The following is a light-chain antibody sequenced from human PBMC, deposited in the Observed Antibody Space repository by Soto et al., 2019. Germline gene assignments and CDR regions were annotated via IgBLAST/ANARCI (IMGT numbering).Light chain of an antibody. CDR1: QSVSSSY. V-gene: IGKV3-20*01. CDR3: QQYGGPPWT. Sequence: EIVLTQSPGTLSLSPGERATLSCRASQSVSSSYLAWYQQKPGQAPRLLIYGASSRATGTPDRVRGSGSGTDFTLTISRLEPEDFAVYYCQQYGGPPWTFGQGTKVDIK. CDR2: GAS. J-gene: IGKJ1*01.